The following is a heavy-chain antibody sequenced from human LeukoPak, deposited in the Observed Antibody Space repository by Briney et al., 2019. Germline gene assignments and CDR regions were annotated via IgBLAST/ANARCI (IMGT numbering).Heavy chain of an antibody. J-gene: IGHJ4*02. CDR2: LYYSGTI. CDR1: GGSISNYY. D-gene: IGHD4-17*01. CDR3: ARGRALRGGDDY. Sequence: PSETLSLTCTVSGGSISNYYWNWIRQPPGKGLEWIGYLYYSGTISYNPSLKSRVTISIDTSKNQFSLNLTSVTAADTAVYYCARGRALRGGDDYWGQGTLVTVSS. V-gene: IGHV4-59*01.